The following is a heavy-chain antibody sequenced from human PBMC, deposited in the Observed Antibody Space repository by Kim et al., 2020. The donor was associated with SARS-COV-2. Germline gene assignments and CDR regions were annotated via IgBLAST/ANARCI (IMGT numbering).Heavy chain of an antibody. CDR3: ARWPLAARKDYSYYYGMDV. CDR2: INHSGST. V-gene: IGHV4-34*01. CDR1: GGSFSGYY. D-gene: IGHD6-6*01. J-gene: IGHJ6*02. Sequence: SETLSLTCAVYGGSFSGYYWSWIRQPPGKGLEWIGEINHSGSTNYNPSLKSRVTISVDTSKNQFSLKLSSVTAADTAVYYCARWPLAARKDYSYYYGMDVWGQGTTVTVSS.